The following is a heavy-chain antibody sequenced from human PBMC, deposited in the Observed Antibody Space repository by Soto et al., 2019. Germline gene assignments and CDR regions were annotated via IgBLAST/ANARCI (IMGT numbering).Heavy chain of an antibody. Sequence: SVKVSCKASGGTFSSYAISWVRQAPGQGLEWMGGIIPIFGTANYAQKFQGRVTITADKSTSTAYMELSSLRSEDTAAYYCARERKDIVLSPWFDPWGQGTLVTVSS. D-gene: IGHD2-15*01. J-gene: IGHJ5*02. V-gene: IGHV1-69*06. CDR1: GGTFSSYA. CDR2: IIPIFGTA. CDR3: ARERKDIVLSPWFDP.